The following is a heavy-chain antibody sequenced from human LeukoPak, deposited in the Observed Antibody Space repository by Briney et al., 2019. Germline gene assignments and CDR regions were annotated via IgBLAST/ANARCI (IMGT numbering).Heavy chain of an antibody. D-gene: IGHD6-13*01. CDR3: ARGYSSWNP. CDR1: GGSISTYY. V-gene: IGHV4-59*01. J-gene: IGHJ1*01. CDR2: IYYSGST. Sequence: PSETLSLTCTVSGGSISTYYWSWIRQPPGKGLEWIGYIYYSGSTNYNPSLKSRVTISVDTSKNQFSLKLSSVTAADTAVYYCARGYSSWNPWGQGTLVTVSS.